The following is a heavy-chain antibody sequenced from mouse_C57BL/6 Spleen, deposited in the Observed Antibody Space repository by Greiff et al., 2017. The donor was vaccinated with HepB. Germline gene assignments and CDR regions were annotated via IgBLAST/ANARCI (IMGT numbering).Heavy chain of an antibody. Sequence: EVHLVESGGDLVKPGGSLKLSCAASGFTFSSYGMSWVRQTPDKRLEWVATISSGGSYTYYPDSVKGRFTISRDNAKNTLYLQMSSLKSEDTAMYYCARFYDGYDYWGQGTTLTVSS. V-gene: IGHV5-6*01. J-gene: IGHJ2*01. CDR3: ARFYDGYDY. D-gene: IGHD2-3*01. CDR1: GFTFSSYG. CDR2: ISSGGSYT.